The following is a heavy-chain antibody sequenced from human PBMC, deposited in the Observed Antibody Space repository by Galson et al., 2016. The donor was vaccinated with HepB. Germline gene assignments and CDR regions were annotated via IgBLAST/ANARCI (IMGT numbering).Heavy chain of an antibody. J-gene: IGHJ4*02. CDR2: ISGGSIGI. CDR3: AKAAGRAADGLNFDS. CDR1: GFIFSNHA. D-gene: IGHD6-13*01. Sequence: SLRLSCAVSGFIFSNHAMSWVRQAPGKGLEWVSGISGGSIGIYYAVPVRGRFTISRDNSKNTLYLQMNSLGVEDTGVYYCAKAAGRAADGLNFDSWGQGTLVSVSS. V-gene: IGHV3-23*01.